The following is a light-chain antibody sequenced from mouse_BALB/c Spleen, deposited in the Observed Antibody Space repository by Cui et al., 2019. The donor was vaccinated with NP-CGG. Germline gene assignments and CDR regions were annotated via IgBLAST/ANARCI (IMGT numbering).Light chain of an antibody. CDR1: TGAVTTSNS. CDR3: ALWYSNHWV. V-gene: IGLV1*01. CDR2: GTN. Sequence: QAVVTQEFALTTSPGETVRLTCRSSTGAVTTSNSDKGVEEKPEHLLTGIMGGTNKRAPGVPARFSGSLIGDKAALTITGAQTEDEAIYFCALWYSNHWVFGGGTKLTVL. J-gene: IGLJ1*01.